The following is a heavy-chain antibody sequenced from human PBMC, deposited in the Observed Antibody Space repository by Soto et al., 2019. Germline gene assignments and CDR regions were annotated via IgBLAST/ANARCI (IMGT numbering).Heavy chain of an antibody. D-gene: IGHD3-22*01. CDR3: ASPTYYDNSSGPPGY. Sequence: AAHRLSSAGCGFTLSTDAMPWFRKTPGKGLEWGSYISSSSSTIFYTDSVKGRFTVSRDNAKNSPYLQMNSLRVEDTAVYYCASPTYYDNSSGPPGYRGQGTLFSVSS. CDR1: GFTLSTDA. CDR2: ISSSSSTI. V-gene: IGHV3-48*01. J-gene: IGHJ4*02.